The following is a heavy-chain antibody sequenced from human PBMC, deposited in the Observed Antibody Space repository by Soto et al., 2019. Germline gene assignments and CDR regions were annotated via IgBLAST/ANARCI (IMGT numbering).Heavy chain of an antibody. CDR3: ARHTEGTNGYYYYGMDV. V-gene: IGHV4-39*01. CDR1: GGSISSSSYY. D-gene: IGHD2-8*01. CDR2: IYYSGST. J-gene: IGHJ6*02. Sequence: SETLSLTCTVSGGSISSSSYYWGWIRQPPGKGLEWIGSIYYSGSTYYNPSLKSRVTISVDTSKDQFSLKLSSVTAADTAVYYCARHTEGTNGYYYYGMDVWGQGTTVTVSS.